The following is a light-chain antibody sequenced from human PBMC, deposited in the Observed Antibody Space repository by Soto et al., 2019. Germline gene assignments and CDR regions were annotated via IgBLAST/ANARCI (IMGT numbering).Light chain of an antibody. V-gene: IGKV3-15*01. CDR3: QQYNTWHRT. CDR2: HSS. J-gene: IGKJ1*01. CDR1: QSITTH. Sequence: IVMTHSPGTLSLSAGDRATLSCRASQSITTHLAWYQQRPGQAPRLLIYHSSTRATGVPTRFSGSGSGTDFTLTINSLQSEDIAVYYCQQYNTWHRTFGQGTKVDI.